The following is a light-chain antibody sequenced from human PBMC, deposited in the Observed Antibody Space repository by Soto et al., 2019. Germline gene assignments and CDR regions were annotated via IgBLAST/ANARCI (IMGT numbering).Light chain of an antibody. CDR1: ESVSRN. CDR2: DAS. Sequence: EVELTQSSATLSVSAVGRANLXCTASESVSRNLAWYQQKPGQAPRLLIYDASTRATGIPDRFSGGGSGTEFTLTISSLQSEDFVVYYCQQYNSWPPITFGQGTRLEIK. V-gene: IGKV3-15*01. CDR3: QQYNSWPPIT. J-gene: IGKJ5*01.